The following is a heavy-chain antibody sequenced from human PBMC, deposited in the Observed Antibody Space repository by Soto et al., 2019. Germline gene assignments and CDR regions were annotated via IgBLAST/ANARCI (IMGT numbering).Heavy chain of an antibody. CDR3: ARMASAGTLNWFDP. V-gene: IGHV1-8*02. CDR2: MNPGSGKT. J-gene: IGHJ5*02. Sequence: ASVKVSCKASGYTFINFDISWVRQAAGQGLEWLGWMNPGSGKTGYASKFQGRVAMTRDASTGTSHLELSSLTSGDTAVYYCARMASAGTLNWFDPWGQGTLVTVSS. D-gene: IGHD6-13*01. CDR1: GYTFINFD.